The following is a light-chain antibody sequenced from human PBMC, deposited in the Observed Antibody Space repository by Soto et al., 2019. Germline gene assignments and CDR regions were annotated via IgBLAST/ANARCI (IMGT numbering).Light chain of an antibody. V-gene: IGKV3-20*01. CDR3: QQYGGSPIT. CDR2: GAS. CDR1: QCVSRR. J-gene: IGKJ5*01. Sequence: EVVLTQSPGTLSLSPWGRATLSCRASQCVSRRLAWYQQRPGQSPRLLISGASMRASGVPVRFIGSGSGTDFTLTITRLEPEDFAVYYCQQYGGSPITFGLGTRLEI.